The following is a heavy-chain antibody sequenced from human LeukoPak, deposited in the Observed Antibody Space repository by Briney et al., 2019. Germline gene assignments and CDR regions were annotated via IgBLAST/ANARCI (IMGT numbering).Heavy chain of an antibody. CDR3: TRNDFWSGYLWFDP. V-gene: IGHV3-49*04. D-gene: IGHD3-3*01. CDR1: GFTFGDYA. CDR2: IRSKAYGGTT. J-gene: IGHJ5*02. Sequence: GGSLRLSCTASGFTFGDYAMSWVRQAPGKGLEWVGFIRSKAYGGTTEYAASVKGRFTISRDDSKSIAYLQMNSLKTKDTAVYYCTRNDFWSGYLWFDPWGQGTLVTVSS.